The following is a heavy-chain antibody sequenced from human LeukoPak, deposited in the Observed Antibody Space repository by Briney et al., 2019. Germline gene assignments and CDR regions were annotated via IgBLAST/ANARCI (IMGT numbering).Heavy chain of an antibody. D-gene: IGHD3-10*01. V-gene: IGHV3-21*01. CDR3: ARDTTYGSGTYSFDY. CDR2: ISTSSSYV. Sequence: PGGSLRLSCAASGFTFSSYSMNWVRQAPGKGLEWVSSISTSSSYVYYADSVKGRFTISRDNARNSLYLQMNSLRAEDTAVYHCARDTTYGSGTYSFDYWGQGTLVTVSS. J-gene: IGHJ4*02. CDR1: GFTFSSYS.